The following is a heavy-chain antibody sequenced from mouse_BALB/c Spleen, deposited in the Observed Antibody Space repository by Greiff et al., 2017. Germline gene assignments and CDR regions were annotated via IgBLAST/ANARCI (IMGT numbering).Heavy chain of an antibody. CDR1: GYTFTSYW. CDR2: INPSNGRT. D-gene: IGHD1-1*01. Sequence: VQLHQPGAELVKPGASVKLSCKASGYTFTSYWMHWVKQRPGQGLEWIGEINPSNGRTNYNEKFKSKATLTVDKSSSTAYMQLSSLTSEDSAVYYCARKRLITTVVAGDYWGQGTTLTVSS. J-gene: IGHJ2*01. V-gene: IGHV1S81*02. CDR3: ARKRLITTVVAGDY.